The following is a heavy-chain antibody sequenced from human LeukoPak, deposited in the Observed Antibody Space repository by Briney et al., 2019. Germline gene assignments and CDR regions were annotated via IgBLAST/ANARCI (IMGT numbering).Heavy chain of an antibody. CDR1: GFTFSSYG. J-gene: IGHJ4*02. V-gene: IGHV3-30*03. CDR2: ISHDGSDK. D-gene: IGHD3-16*01. CDR3: ATLLLGVGGDY. Sequence: GGSLRLSCAASGFTFSSYGMHWLRQAPGKGLEWVALISHDGSDKYYADSVKGRFTISRDNSKNTLYLQMNSLRAEDTAMYSCATLLLGVGGDYWGQGTLVTVSS.